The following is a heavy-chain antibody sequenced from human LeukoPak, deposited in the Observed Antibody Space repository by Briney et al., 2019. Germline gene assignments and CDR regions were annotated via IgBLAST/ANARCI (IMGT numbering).Heavy chain of an antibody. D-gene: IGHD3-9*01. J-gene: IGHJ4*02. V-gene: IGHV3-7*01. CDR1: GFTFSRHW. Sequence: GGSLRLSCAASGFTFSRHWMSWVRQTPGKGLEWVANIKQDGSEKYYVDSVKGRFTISRDNAKNSLYLQMNSLRAEDTSVYYCAREKYYDILAGYPHFDYWGQGTLVTVSS. CDR3: AREKYYDILAGYPHFDY. CDR2: IKQDGSEK.